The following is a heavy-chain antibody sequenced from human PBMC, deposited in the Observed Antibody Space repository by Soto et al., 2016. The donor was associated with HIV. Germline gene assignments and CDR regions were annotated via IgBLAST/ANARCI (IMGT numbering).Heavy chain of an antibody. D-gene: IGHD3-10*01. V-gene: IGHV3-13*04. J-gene: IGHJ4*02. CDR2: IGTEGDM. CDR1: IHLQWLR. CDR3: ARGRGGGSGKLVPVGSVTP. Sequence: EVQLVESGEPWFRLGVPETLLCSLWIHLQWLRHALGPSSCRKGLQWVSTIGTEGDMYYSDFVKGRFSLSRDNAKKTLYLLMDSLRVEDTAVYYCARGRGGGSGKLVPVGSVTPWGQGTVVTVSS.